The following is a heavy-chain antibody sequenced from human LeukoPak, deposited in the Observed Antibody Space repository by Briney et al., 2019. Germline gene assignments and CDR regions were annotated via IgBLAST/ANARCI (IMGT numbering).Heavy chain of an antibody. CDR2: IYSGGST. V-gene: IGHV3-66*01. Sequence: PGGSLRLSCAAYGFTVSSNYMSWVRQAPGKGLEWVSVIYSGGSTYYADSVKGRFTISRDNSKNTLYLQMNSLRAEDTAVYYCARVWRQYSGSPGPFDYWGQGTLVTVSS. J-gene: IGHJ4*02. CDR1: GFTVSSNY. D-gene: IGHD1-26*01. CDR3: ARVWRQYSGSPGPFDY.